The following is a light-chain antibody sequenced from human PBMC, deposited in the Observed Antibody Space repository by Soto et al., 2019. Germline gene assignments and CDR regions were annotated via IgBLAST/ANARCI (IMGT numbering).Light chain of an antibody. CDR3: QQLNSYPPD. CDR2: AAS. J-gene: IGKJ5*01. CDR1: QGISSY. V-gene: IGKV1-9*01. Sequence: DIQLTHSPSFLSASVGDRVTITCRASQGISSYLAWYQQKPGKAPKLLIYAASTLQSGVPSRFSGSGSGTEFTLTISSLQPEDFATYYCQQLNSYPPDFGQGTRLEI.